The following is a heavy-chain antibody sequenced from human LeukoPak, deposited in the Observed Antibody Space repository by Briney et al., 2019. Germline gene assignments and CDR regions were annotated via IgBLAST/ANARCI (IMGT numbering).Heavy chain of an antibody. CDR1: GFTFSSYA. Sequence: QPGRSLRLSCAASSGFTFSSYAMSWVRQAPGKGLEWVSAISGSGGSTYYADSVKGRFTISRDNSKNTLYLQMNSLRAEDTAVYYCAKEPVSGQWLMTARYFDYWGQGTLVTVSS. V-gene: IGHV3-23*01. CDR2: ISGSGGST. CDR3: AKEPVSGQWLMTARYFDY. J-gene: IGHJ4*02. D-gene: IGHD6-19*01.